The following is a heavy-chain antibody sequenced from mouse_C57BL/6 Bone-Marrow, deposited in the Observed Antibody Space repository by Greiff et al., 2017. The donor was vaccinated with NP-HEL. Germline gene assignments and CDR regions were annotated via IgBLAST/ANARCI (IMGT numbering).Heavy chain of an antibody. J-gene: IGHJ4*01. V-gene: IGHV14-1*01. CDR1: GFNIKDYY. CDR3: TNSCGSSYHYAMDY. Sequence: EVQLQQSGAELVRPGASVKLSCTASGFNIKDYYMHWVKQRPEQGLEWIGRIDPEDGDTEYAPKFQGKATMTADTSSNTAYLQLSSLTSEDTAVYYCTNSCGSSYHYAMDYWGQGTSVTVSS. D-gene: IGHD1-1*01. CDR2: IDPEDGDT.